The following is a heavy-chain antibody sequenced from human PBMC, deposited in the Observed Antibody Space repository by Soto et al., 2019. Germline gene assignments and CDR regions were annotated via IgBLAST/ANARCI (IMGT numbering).Heavy chain of an antibody. CDR1: GYTFTSYG. D-gene: IGHD6-19*01. Sequence: QVQLVQSGAEVKKPGASVKVSCKASGYTFTSYGISWVRQAPGQGREWMGWISAYNGNTNYAQKLQGRVTMTTDTSTSTAYMEMRSLRADDAAVYYCARGLAGHPHNWFDPWGQGTLVTVSS. J-gene: IGHJ5*02. V-gene: IGHV1-18*01. CDR3: ARGLAGHPHNWFDP. CDR2: ISAYNGNT.